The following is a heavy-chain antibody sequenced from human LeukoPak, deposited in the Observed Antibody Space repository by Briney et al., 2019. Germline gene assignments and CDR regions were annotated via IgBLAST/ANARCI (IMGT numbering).Heavy chain of an antibody. V-gene: IGHV3-21*01. D-gene: IGHD3-10*01. J-gene: IGHJ4*02. CDR2: ISSSSSYI. CDR1: GFTFSSYS. CDR3: ARDMSGTMVREEYYFDY. Sequence: GGSLRLSCAASGFTFSSYSTNWVRQAPGKGLEWVSSISSSSSYIYYADSVKGRFTISRDNAKNSLYLQMNSLRAEDTAVYYCARDMSGTMVREEYYFDYWGQGTLVTVSS.